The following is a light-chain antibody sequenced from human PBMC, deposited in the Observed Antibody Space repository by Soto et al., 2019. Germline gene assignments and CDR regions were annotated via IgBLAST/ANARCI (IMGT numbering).Light chain of an antibody. J-gene: IGLJ1*01. V-gene: IGLV2-8*01. CDR1: SSDIGAYNF. CDR3: SSYAGSKSLC. CDR2: EVS. Sequence: QSALTQPPSASGSPGQSVTISCTGTSSDIGAYNFVSWYQQHPGKAPKLMIYEVSKRPSGVPDRFSGSKSGVTSSLTVSGLQAEYEADYFCSSYAGSKSLCFGRGPKLTVL.